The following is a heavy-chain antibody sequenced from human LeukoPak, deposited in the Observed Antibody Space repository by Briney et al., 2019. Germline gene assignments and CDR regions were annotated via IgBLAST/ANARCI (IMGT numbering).Heavy chain of an antibody. V-gene: IGHV1-8*01. CDR1: GYTFVSYD. Sequence: ASVKVSCKASGYTFVSYDINWVRQATGQGPEWMGWMSPKSGNTGYAQKFQGRVTMTRDTSINTAYMELSGLISEDPAVYYCTRGPPNWGYDFWGQGTLVTVSS. J-gene: IGHJ4*02. CDR3: TRGPPNWGYDF. CDR2: MSPKSGNT. D-gene: IGHD7-27*01.